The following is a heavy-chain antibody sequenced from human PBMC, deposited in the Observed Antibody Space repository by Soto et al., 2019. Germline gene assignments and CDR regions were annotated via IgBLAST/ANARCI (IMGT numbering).Heavy chain of an antibody. J-gene: IGHJ6*02. D-gene: IGHD3-3*01. V-gene: IGHV4-39*01. CDR1: GGSISSSSYY. CDR3: ARPLLYDFWSGYGMDV. CDR2: IYYSGST. Sequence: PSETLSLTCTVSGGSISSSSYYWGWIRQPPGKGLEWIGSIYYSGSTYYNPSLKSRVTISVDTSKNQFSLKLSSVTAADTAVYYCARPLLYDFWSGYGMDVWGQGTTVTVSS.